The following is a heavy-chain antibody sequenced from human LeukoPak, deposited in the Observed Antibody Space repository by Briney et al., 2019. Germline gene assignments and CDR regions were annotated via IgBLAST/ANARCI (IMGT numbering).Heavy chain of an antibody. Sequence: PSETLSLTCTVSVDSINSRPYYWGWIRQTPGKGLVWLGEVYYTGTTYTHPSLRSRLPMSLYTSQNQFSLSQASVPAPDTARYYSTRGEPSDSQYGWYFDLWRRGSVVTVSS. D-gene: IGHD2-21*02. CDR1: VDSINSRPYY. CDR2: VYYTGTT. V-gene: IGHV4-39*01. CDR3: TRGEPSDSQYGWYFDL. J-gene: IGHJ2*01.